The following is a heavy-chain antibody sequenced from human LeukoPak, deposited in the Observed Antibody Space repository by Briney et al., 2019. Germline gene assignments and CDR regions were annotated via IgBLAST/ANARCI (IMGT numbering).Heavy chain of an antibody. D-gene: IGHD1-1*01. Sequence: PGGSLRLSCVVSGFTFSSYAMNWVRQAPGKGLEWVSYISSSGDTTYHADSVRGRFTISRDNSKNTLHLQMNSLRAEDTAVYYCARIRSLRSVFNEPTVDYWGQGTLVTVSS. CDR3: ARIRSLRSVFNEPTVDY. CDR2: ISSSGDTT. J-gene: IGHJ4*02. CDR1: GFTFSSYA. V-gene: IGHV3-23*01.